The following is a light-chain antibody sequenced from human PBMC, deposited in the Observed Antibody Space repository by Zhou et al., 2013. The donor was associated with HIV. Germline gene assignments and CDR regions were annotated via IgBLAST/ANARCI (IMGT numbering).Light chain of an antibody. V-gene: IGKV3-15*01. CDR3: QQYNNWPLT. CDR1: QSVNIN. CDR2: AAS. Sequence: EIVLTQSPGTLSVSPGERATLSCRASQSVNINLAWYQQKPGQAPRLLIYAASTRATGVPARFSGSGSGTEFTLTISGMQSEDFAVYYCQQYNNWPLTFGGGTKVEIK. J-gene: IGKJ4*01.